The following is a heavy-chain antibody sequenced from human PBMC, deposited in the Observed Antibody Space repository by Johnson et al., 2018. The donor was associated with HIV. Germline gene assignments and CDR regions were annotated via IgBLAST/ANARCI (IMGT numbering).Heavy chain of an antibody. CDR3: ARGGYCTGGVCLGDAFDI. CDR1: GFTFDDYA. V-gene: IGHV3-20*04. CDR2: INWNGGST. J-gene: IGHJ3*02. D-gene: IGHD2-8*02. Sequence: MLLVESGGGVVRPGGSLRLSCAASGFTFDDYAMHWVRQAPGKGLEWVSGINWNGGSTGYADSVKGRFTISRDNAKNSLYLQMNSLRAEDTALYYCARGGYCTGGVCLGDAFDIWGQGTMVTVSS.